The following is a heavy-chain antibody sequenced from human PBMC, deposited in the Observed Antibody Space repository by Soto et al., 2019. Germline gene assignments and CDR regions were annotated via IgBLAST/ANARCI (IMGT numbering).Heavy chain of an antibody. CDR1: GYTFTNHG. CDR3: VRDISYGSGTAYGY. J-gene: IGHJ4*02. D-gene: IGHD3-10*01. V-gene: IGHV1-18*01. Sequence: QVQLVQSGGEVKKPGASVTVSCKASGYTFTNHGISWVRQAPGQGLEWMGWIGADNRDTNYAQNIQGRLTMTTDTSTNTAYMELRSLESDDTAVYYCVRDISYGSGTAYGYWGQGTLVTVSS. CDR2: IGADNRDT.